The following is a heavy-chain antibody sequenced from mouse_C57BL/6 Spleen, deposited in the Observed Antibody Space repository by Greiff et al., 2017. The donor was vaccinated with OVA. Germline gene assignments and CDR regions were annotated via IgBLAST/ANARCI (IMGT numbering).Heavy chain of an antibody. CDR2: IYPGSGNT. J-gene: IGHJ4*01. CDR3: ARDWDGDAMDY. D-gene: IGHD4-1*01. Sequence: QVQLQQSGAELVRPGASVKLSCKASGYTFTDYYINWVKQRPGQGLEWIARIYPGSGNTYYNEKFKGKATLTAEKSSSTAYMQLSSLTSEDSAVYFCARDWDGDAMDYWGQGTSVTVSS. CDR1: GYTFTDYY. V-gene: IGHV1-76*01.